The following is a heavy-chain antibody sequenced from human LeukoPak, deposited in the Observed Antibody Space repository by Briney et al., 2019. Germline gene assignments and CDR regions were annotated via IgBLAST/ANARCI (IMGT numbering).Heavy chain of an antibody. Sequence: GGSLRLSCGVSEFTFDDYVIHWVRHGPGKGLEWVAAMSWTSGSIAYADSVKGRFTISRDNAKNSLYLQMNSLRAEDTAVYYCARGPRDGLRFLEWLLNYWGQGTLVTVSS. CDR2: MSWTSGSI. V-gene: IGHV3-9*01. CDR3: ARGPRDGLRFLEWLLNY. D-gene: IGHD3-3*01. J-gene: IGHJ4*02. CDR1: EFTFDDYV.